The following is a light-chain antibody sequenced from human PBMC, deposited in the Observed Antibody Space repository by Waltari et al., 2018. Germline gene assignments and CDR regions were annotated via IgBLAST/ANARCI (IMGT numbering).Light chain of an antibody. V-gene: IGKV1-5*03. CDR3: QQYQSYRT. J-gene: IGKJ1*01. Sequence: DIQLTQSPSTLSASVGDRVTITCRASQNINTWLAWHQQKPGKAPKLLIYKTSTLESGVPSRFSGSGSGTEFTLTISSLQPDDCATYYCQQYQSYRTFGQGTKVEIK. CDR2: KTS. CDR1: QNINTW.